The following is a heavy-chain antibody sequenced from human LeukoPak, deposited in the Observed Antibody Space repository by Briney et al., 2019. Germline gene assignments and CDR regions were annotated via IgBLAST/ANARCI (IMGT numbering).Heavy chain of an antibody. D-gene: IGHD3-22*01. CDR1: GFTFSSFG. Sequence: TGGSLRLSCAASGFTFSSFGMHWVRQAPGKGLEWVAFVRYDGSNKYYADSVKGRFTISRDNSKNTLYLQMNSLRAEDTAVYYCATTGLGFGGYYYDSSGYYNLYYWGQGTLVTVSS. CDR2: VRYDGSNK. J-gene: IGHJ4*02. CDR3: ATTGLGFGGYYYDSSGYYNLYY. V-gene: IGHV3-30*02.